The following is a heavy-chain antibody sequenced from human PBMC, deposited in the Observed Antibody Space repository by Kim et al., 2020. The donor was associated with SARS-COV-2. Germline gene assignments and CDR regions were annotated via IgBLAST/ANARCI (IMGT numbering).Heavy chain of an antibody. J-gene: IGHJ1*01. CDR3: VRDREFGH. D-gene: IGHD3-10*01. CDR1: GGSISNYY. Sequence: SETLSLSCTVSGGSISNYYWSWIRQTPGKALEWIGYIYDSGQTDYNPSLKSRVTISVDTSKNQFSLKLSSVSAADTAVYYCVRDREFGHWGQGILVHVSS. CDR2: IYDSGQT. V-gene: IGHV4-59*01.